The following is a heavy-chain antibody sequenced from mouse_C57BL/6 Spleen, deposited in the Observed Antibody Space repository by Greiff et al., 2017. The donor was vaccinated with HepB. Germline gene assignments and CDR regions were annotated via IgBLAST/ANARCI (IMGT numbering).Heavy chain of an antibody. V-gene: IGHV1-77*01. CDR1: GYTFTDYY. J-gene: IGHJ2*01. CDR3: ARNYGRYFDY. D-gene: IGHD1-1*01. CDR2: IGPGSGST. Sequence: VQLVESGAELVKPGASVKISCKASGYTFTDYYINWVKQRPGQGLEWIGKIGPGSGSTYYKEKFKGKANLTADKSYSTAYMQLSSLTSEDSAFYFCARNYGRYFDYWGQGTTLTVSS.